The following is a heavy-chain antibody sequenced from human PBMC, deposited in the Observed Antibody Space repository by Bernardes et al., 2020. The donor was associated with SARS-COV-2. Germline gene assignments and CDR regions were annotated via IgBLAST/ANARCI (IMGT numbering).Heavy chain of an antibody. D-gene: IGHD3-10*01. V-gene: IGHV4-59*01. CDR1: GGSIGSYD. Sequence: SETLSLTCTVSGGSIGSYDWAWIRQPPGKGLEWIGYIYYSGSTNYHPSHKSRVTTSVDRSQNQFSLTLSSVTPADTAVYYCARELSHLVRRRFELWGRGTRVTVSS. J-gene: IGHJ2*01. CDR2: IYYSGST. CDR3: ARELSHLVRRRFEL.